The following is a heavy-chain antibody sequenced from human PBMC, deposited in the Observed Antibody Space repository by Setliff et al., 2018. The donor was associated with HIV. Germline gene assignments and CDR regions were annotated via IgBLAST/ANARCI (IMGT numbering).Heavy chain of an antibody. Sequence: SETLSLTCAVSGYSITGGYFWGWIRQPPGKGLEWIGSIYQSGTTYYNPSLKSRLTMSVDTSKNQFSLRLHSVTAADTAVYYYARREGTAAAGTYYMDVWGKGTTVTVSS. V-gene: IGHV4-38-2*01. J-gene: IGHJ6*03. CDR1: GYSITGGYF. CDR2: IYQSGTT. CDR3: ARREGTAAAGTYYMDV. D-gene: IGHD6-13*01.